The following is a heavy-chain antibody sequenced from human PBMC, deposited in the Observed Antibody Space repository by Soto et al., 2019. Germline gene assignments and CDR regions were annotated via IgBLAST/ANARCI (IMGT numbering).Heavy chain of an antibody. J-gene: IGHJ4*02. Sequence: EVLLLESGGGLVQPGGSLRLSCAASGFTFRSYVLCWVRQAPGKGLEWVSCISSSSDKIFYADSVKGRFTISRDNSKNTLYLQMNSLRGDDTAIYHCASRGPNWGFFDSWGQGTLVTVSS. CDR3: ASRGPNWGFFDS. V-gene: IGHV3-23*01. D-gene: IGHD7-27*01. CDR1: GFTFRSYV. CDR2: ISSSSDKI.